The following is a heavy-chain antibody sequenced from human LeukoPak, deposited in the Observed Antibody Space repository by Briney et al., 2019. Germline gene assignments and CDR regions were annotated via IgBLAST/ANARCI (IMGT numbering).Heavy chain of an antibody. Sequence: GGSLRLSCAASGFTFSSYWMSWVRQAPGKGLEWVANIKQDGSEKYYVDSVKGRFTISRDNAKNSLYLQMNSLRAEDTAVYYCAKSRPAAETAAEYFQHWGQGTLVTVSS. V-gene: IGHV3-7*01. CDR1: GFTFSSYW. CDR3: AKSRPAAETAAEYFQH. D-gene: IGHD2-2*01. CDR2: IKQDGSEK. J-gene: IGHJ1*01.